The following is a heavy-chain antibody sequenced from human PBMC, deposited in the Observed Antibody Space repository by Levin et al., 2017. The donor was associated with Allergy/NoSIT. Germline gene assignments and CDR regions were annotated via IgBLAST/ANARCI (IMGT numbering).Heavy chain of an antibody. V-gene: IGHV1-18*01. CDR3: ARANYDSSGYYSLYYYGMDV. CDR2: ISAYNGNT. J-gene: IGHJ6*02. Sequence: ASVKVSCKASGYTFTSYGISWVRQAPGQGLEWMGWISAYNGNTNYAQKLQGRVTMTTDTSTSTAYMELRSLRSDDTAVYYCARANYDSSGYYSLYYYGMDVWGQGTTVTVSS. D-gene: IGHD3-22*01. CDR1: GYTFTSYG.